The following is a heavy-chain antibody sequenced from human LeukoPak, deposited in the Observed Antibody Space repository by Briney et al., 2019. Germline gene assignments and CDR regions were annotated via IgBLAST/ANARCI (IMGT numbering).Heavy chain of an antibody. V-gene: IGHV4-59*08. D-gene: IGHD3-10*01. Sequence: SETLSLTCTVSGGSISSYYWSWIRQPPGEGLEWVGYIYYSGSTNYSPSLKSPVTISVDTSKNQFSLKLSSATAADTAVYYCARHSPYYNGSGSYFDPWGQGTLVTVSS. CDR3: ARHSPYYNGSGSYFDP. CDR1: GGSISSYY. J-gene: IGHJ5*02. CDR2: IYYSGST.